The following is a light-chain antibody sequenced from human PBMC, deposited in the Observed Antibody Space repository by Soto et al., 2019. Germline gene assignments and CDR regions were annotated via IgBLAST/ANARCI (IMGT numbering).Light chain of an antibody. CDR2: DAS. J-gene: IGKJ4*01. V-gene: IGKV3-11*01. CDR1: QSVRSY. Sequence: EIVLTQSPANLSLSPGERATLSCSASQSVRSYLAWYQHKIGQAPRLLIYDASNRATGIPARFSGSGSGTDFTLTISSLEPEDFAVYYCQQRSNWPPTFGGGTKVEIK. CDR3: QQRSNWPPT.